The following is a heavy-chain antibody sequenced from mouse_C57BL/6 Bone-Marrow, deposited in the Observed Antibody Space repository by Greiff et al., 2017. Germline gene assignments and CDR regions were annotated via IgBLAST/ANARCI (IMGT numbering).Heavy chain of an antibody. V-gene: IGHV1-9*01. CDR2: ILPGSGST. CDR1: GYTFTGYW. J-gene: IGHJ3*01. CDR3: SRSRAWFAY. Sequence: QVQLQQSGAELMKPGASVKLSCKATGYTFTGYWIEWVKQRPGHGLEWIGEILPGSGSTNYNEKFKGKATFPADTSSNTAYMQLSSLTTEDSAIYNCSRSRAWFAYWGQGTLVTVSA. D-gene: IGHD1-1*01.